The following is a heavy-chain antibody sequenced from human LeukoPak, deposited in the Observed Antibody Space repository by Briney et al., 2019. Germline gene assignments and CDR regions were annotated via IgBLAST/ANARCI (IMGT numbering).Heavy chain of an antibody. V-gene: IGHV4-34*10. CDR1: GGSLSGYY. Sequence: SETLSLTCAVYGGSLSGYYWSWIRQPPGKGLEWIGEINHSGNTNYNPSLKSRVTMSVDTSKNHFYLKLSSVTAADTAVYYCARVQRPLDGADYWGQGTLVTVSS. CDR3: ARVQRPLDGADY. D-gene: IGHD1-1*01. CDR2: INHSGNT. J-gene: IGHJ4*02.